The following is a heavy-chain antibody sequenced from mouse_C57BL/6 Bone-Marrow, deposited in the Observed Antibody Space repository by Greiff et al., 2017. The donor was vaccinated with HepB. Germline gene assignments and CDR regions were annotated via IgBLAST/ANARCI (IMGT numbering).Heavy chain of an antibody. Sequence: QLPGAELVKPGASVKVSCKASGYTFTSYWMHWVKQRPGQGLEWIGRIHPSDSDTNYNQKFKGKATLTVDKSSSTAYMQLSSLTSEDSAVYYCAKGNYYYGSSPYAMDYWGQGTSVTVSS. V-gene: IGHV1-74*01. D-gene: IGHD1-1*01. CDR1: GYTFTSYW. J-gene: IGHJ4*01. CDR3: AKGNYYYGSSPYAMDY. CDR2: IHPSDSDT.